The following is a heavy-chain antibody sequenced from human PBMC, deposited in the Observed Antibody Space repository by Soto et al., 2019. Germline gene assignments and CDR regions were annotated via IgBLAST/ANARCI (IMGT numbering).Heavy chain of an antibody. CDR3: ARFAY. CDR2: ISSASSET. CDR1: GFTFSRVS. J-gene: IGHJ4*02. Sequence: GGSLRLSCEASGFTFSRVSMNWVRQGPGKGLEWVASISSASSETWYADSVKGRFIMSRDNAQNSLFLQMNTLRPEGSAIYYCARFAYWGRGTQVTVSS. V-gene: IGHV3-21*01.